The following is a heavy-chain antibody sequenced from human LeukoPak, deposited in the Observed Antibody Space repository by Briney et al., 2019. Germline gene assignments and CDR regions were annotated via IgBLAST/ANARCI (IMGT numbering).Heavy chain of an antibody. Sequence: RTSETLSLTCTVSGGSISSGDYYWSWIRQPPGKGLEWIGSIYHSGSTYYNPSLKSRVTISVDTSKNQFSLKLSSVTAADTAVYYCARALAFDYWGQGTLVTVSS. CDR3: ARALAFDY. CDR2: IYHSGST. D-gene: IGHD6-19*01. V-gene: IGHV4-39*07. J-gene: IGHJ4*02. CDR1: GGSISSGDYY.